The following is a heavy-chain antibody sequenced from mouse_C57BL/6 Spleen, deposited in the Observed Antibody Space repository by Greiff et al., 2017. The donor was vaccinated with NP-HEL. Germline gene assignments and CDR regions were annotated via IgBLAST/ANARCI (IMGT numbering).Heavy chain of an antibody. CDR2: IYPGDGDT. J-gene: IGHJ2*01. Sequence: VKLMESGPELVKPGASVKISCKASGYAFSSSWMNWVTQRPGKGLEWIGRIYPGDGDTNYNGKFKGKATLTADKSSSTAYMQLSSLTSEDSAVYFCARSSNYYGSLNSWGQGTTLTVSS. CDR3: ARSSNYYGSLNS. V-gene: IGHV1-82*01. CDR1: GYAFSSSW. D-gene: IGHD1-1*01.